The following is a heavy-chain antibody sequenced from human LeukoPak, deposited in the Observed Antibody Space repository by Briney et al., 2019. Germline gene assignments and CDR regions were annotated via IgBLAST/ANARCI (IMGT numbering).Heavy chain of an antibody. J-gene: IGHJ4*02. CDR3: AKDLVVVSVAGRFDY. D-gene: IGHD6-19*01. V-gene: IGHV3-30*04. Sequence: GGSLRLSCAASGFTFSSYAMHWVRQAPGKGLEWVAVISYDGSNKYYADSVKGRFTISRDNSKNTLSLQMNSLRAEDTAVYYCAKDLVVVSVAGRFDYWGQGTLVTVSS. CDR2: ISYDGSNK. CDR1: GFTFSSYA.